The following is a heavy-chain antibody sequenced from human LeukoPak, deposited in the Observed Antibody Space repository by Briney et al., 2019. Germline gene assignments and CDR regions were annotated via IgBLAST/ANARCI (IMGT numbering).Heavy chain of an antibody. V-gene: IGHV3-64*01. Sequence: GGSLRLPCAASGFTFSSYAMHWVRQAPGKGLEYVSAISSNGGSTYYANSVKGRFTISRDNSKSTLYLQMNSLRAEDTAVYYCARGTSGTTAYYYYMDVWGKGTTVTVSS. CDR3: ARGTSGTTAYYYYMDV. CDR1: GFTFSSYA. J-gene: IGHJ6*03. CDR2: ISSNGGST. D-gene: IGHD1-1*01.